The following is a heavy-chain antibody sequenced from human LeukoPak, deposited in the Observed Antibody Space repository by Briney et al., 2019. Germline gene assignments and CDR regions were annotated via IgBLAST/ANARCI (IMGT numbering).Heavy chain of an antibody. D-gene: IGHD3-3*01. CDR1: GGSISSGSYD. V-gene: IGHV4-61*02. Sequence: SETLSLTCTASGGSISSGSYDWSWIRQPAGKGLEWIGRIHTSGSTNYNPSLKSRATISVDTSKNQFSLKLSSVTAADTAVYYCARVVTIFGVGGMDVWGQGTTVTVSS. J-gene: IGHJ6*02. CDR3: ARVVTIFGVGGMDV. CDR2: IHTSGST.